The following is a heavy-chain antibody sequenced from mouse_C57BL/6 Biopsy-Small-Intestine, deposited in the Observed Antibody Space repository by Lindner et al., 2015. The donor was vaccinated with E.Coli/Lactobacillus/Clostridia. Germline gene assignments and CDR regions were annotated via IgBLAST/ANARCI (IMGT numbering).Heavy chain of an antibody. V-gene: IGHV1-31*01. CDR1: GYTFTDYY. J-gene: IGHJ2*01. CDR3: ASLTGTKGYFDY. Sequence: VQLQESGPELVKPGASVKMSCRASGYTFTDYYMHWVKQSHGNILDWIGYIYPYNGLSSYNQKFKGKAKLTVDKSSSTAYMELRGLTSEDSAVYYCASLTGTKGYFDYWGQGTTLTVSS. CDR2: IYPYNGLS. D-gene: IGHD4-1*01.